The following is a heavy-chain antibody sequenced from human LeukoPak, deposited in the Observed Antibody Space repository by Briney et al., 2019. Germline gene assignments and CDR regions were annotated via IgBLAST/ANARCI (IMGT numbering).Heavy chain of an antibody. Sequence: GGSLRLSCAASGNYWMHWVRQAPGKGLEWVANIRQDGGENHYVDSVKGRFTISRDNARNSLYLQMNSLRAEDTAVYYCTKWSSSGSYYTEWGQGTLVTVSS. CDR1: GNYW. CDR3: TKWSSSGSYYTE. J-gene: IGHJ4*02. V-gene: IGHV3-7*01. D-gene: IGHD3-10*01. CDR2: IRQDGGEN.